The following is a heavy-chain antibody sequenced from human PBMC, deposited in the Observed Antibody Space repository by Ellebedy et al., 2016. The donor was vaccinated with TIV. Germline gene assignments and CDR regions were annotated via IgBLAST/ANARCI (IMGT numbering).Heavy chain of an antibody. Sequence: GESLKISCATSGFTFTAYSLNWVRQAPGKGLEWLSYIDRTGTIIYYADSVTGRFTTSTDTAKNSLFLQMNSLRDEDASVYYCARNFRVGSMNYFDSWGQGTLVAVSS. CDR1: GFTFTAYS. D-gene: IGHD1-26*01. CDR2: IDRTGTII. CDR3: ARNFRVGSMNYFDS. V-gene: IGHV3-48*02. J-gene: IGHJ4*02.